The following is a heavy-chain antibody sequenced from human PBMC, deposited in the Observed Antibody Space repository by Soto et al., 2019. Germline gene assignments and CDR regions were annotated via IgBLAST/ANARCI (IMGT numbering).Heavy chain of an antibody. Sequence: SSETLSLTCTFSGCSISSYYWSLIRQPPGKGLEWIGYIYYSGSTNYNPSLKSRVTISVDTSKNQFSLKLSSVTAADTAVYYCARGSRGYSGYDFDPFDYWGQGTLVTV. V-gene: IGHV4-59*01. CDR3: ARGSRGYSGYDFDPFDY. D-gene: IGHD5-12*01. J-gene: IGHJ4*02. CDR1: GCSISSYY. CDR2: IYYSGST.